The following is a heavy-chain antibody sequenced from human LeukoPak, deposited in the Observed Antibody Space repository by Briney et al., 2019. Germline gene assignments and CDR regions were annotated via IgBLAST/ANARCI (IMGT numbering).Heavy chain of an antibody. CDR3: ARDYGGIVVVPAAPWFDP. D-gene: IGHD2-2*01. CDR1: GFTFSSYS. CDR2: ISSSSSYI. Sequence: PGGSLRLSCAASGFTFSSYSMNWVRQAPGKGLEWVSSISSSSSYIYYADSVKGRFTISRDNAKNSLYLQMNSLRAEDTAVYYCARDYGGIVVVPAAPWFDPWGQGTLVTVSS. J-gene: IGHJ5*02. V-gene: IGHV3-21*01.